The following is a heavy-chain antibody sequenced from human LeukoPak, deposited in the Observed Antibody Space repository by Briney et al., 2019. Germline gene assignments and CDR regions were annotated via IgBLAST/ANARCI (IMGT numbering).Heavy chain of an antibody. D-gene: IGHD3-10*01. V-gene: IGHV3-74*01. CDR1: GFTVSSNY. J-gene: IGHJ3*02. Sequence: GGSLRLSCAASGFTVSSNYMSWVRQGPGKGLMWVSRLNSDGSGTTYADSVKGRFTISRDNAKNTLYLQMNSLRAEDTAVYYCARAKYYYGSGSYYDAFDIWGQGTMVTVSS. CDR2: LNSDGSGT. CDR3: ARAKYYYGSGSYYDAFDI.